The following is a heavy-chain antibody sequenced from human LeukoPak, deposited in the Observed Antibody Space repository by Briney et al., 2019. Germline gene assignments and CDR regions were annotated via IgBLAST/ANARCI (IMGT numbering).Heavy chain of an antibody. CDR1: GYTFTSYG. J-gene: IGHJ4*02. Sequence: ASVTVSCKASGYTFTSYGISWVRQAPGQGREGMGWISAYNGNTNYAQKLQGRVTMTTDTSTSTAYMELRSLRSDDTAVYYCGRVVRLGYCSSTSCYFFDYWGQGTLVTVSS. D-gene: IGHD2-2*01. CDR3: GRVVRLGYCSSTSCYFFDY. V-gene: IGHV1-18*01. CDR2: ISAYNGNT.